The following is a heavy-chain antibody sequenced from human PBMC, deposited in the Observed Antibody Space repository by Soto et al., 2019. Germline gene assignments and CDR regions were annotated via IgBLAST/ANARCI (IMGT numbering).Heavy chain of an antibody. CDR3: ARDSLRDYDILTGPDY. CDR2: IWYDGSNK. V-gene: IGHV3-33*01. D-gene: IGHD3-9*01. CDR1: GFTFSSYG. Sequence: GGSLRLSCAASGFTFSSYGMHWVRQAPGKGLEWVAVIWYDGSNKYYADTVKGRFTISRDNSKNTLYLQMNSLRAEDTAVYYCARDSLRDYDILTGPDYWGQGTLVTVSS. J-gene: IGHJ4*02.